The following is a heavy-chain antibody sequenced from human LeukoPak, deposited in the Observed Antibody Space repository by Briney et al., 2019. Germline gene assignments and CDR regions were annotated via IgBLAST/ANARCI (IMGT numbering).Heavy chain of an antibody. Sequence: SETLSLTCTVSGGSISSYYWSWIRQPPGKGLEWIGYIYYSGSTNYNPSLKSRVTISVDTSKNQFSLKLSSVTAADTAVYYCARDPLRYPDYWGQGTLVTVSS. D-gene: IGHD2-2*02. CDR1: GGSISSYY. CDR2: IYYSGST. V-gene: IGHV4-59*01. CDR3: ARDPLRYPDY. J-gene: IGHJ4*02.